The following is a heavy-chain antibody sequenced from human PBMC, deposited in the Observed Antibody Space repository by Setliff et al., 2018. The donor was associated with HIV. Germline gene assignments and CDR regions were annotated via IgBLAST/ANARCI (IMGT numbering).Heavy chain of an antibody. CDR2: IFHSGSA. CDR3: GRRPVYYTSGSYYNDDTPDM. Sequence: SETLSLTCTVSGGSIRTGAYYWGWIHQPPGKGLEWIGSIFHSGSANYNPSLKSRVTISVDTSKNFFSLTLTSVTSADTAVYYCGRRPVYYTSGSYYNDDTPDMWGQGTLVTVSS. V-gene: IGHV4-39*02. CDR1: GGSIRTGAYY. D-gene: IGHD3-10*01. J-gene: IGHJ3*02.